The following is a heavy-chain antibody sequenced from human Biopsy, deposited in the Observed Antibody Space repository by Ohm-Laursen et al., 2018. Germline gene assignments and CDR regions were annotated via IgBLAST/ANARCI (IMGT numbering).Heavy chain of an antibody. D-gene: IGHD2-21*02. J-gene: IGHJ4*02. V-gene: IGHV3-23*01. CDR3: AEGDWIYYFDY. Sequence: SLRLSCAASGFTFSSYAMTWVRQAPGKGLEWVPGIDGSGSSTYYADSVKGRFTISRDNSKNTLYLQMNSLRAEDTAVYYCAEGDWIYYFDYWGQGTLVTVSS. CDR1: GFTFSSYA. CDR2: IDGSGSST.